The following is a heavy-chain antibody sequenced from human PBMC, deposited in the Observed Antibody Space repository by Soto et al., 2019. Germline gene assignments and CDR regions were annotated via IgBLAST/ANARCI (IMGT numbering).Heavy chain of an antibody. Sequence: ASVKVSCKASGYTFTSYSITWVRQAPGQGLEWMGWISANNGNTNYAQKLQGRVTMTTDTSTSTAYMELRSLRSDDTAMYYCARDYCTSTRCYISCFDPWGQGTLVTVSS. D-gene: IGHD2-2*02. CDR3: ARDYCTSTRCYISCFDP. CDR1: GYTFTSYS. V-gene: IGHV1-18*01. J-gene: IGHJ5*02. CDR2: ISANNGNT.